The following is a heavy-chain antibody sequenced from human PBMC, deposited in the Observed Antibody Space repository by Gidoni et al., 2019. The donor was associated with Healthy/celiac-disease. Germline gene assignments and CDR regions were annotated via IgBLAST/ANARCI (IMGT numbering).Heavy chain of an antibody. CDR1: GGSISSSSYY. CDR2: IYYSGST. D-gene: IGHD5-18*01. CDR3: ARVSRTNTAMAGY. Sequence: QLQLQESGPGLVKPSETLSLTCTVPGGSISSSSYYWGWIRQPPGKGLEWIGSIYYSGSTYYNPSLKSRVTISVDTSKNQFSLKLSSVTAADTAVYYCARVSRTNTAMAGYWGQGTLVTVSS. J-gene: IGHJ4*02. V-gene: IGHV4-39*07.